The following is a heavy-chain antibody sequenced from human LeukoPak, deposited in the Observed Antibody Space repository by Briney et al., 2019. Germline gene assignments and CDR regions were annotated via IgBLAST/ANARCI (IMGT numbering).Heavy chain of an antibody. CDR2: ISFDGSNQ. CDR3: ARGWFYFDY. CDR1: GFTFSSYD. J-gene: IGHJ4*02. Sequence: GGSLRLSCAASGFTFSSYDMHWVRQAPGKGLEWVAVISFDGSNQYFADSVKGRFTISRDNSKNTLYLQMNSLRTEDTAVYYCARGWFYFDYWGQGTLVTVSS. D-gene: IGHD2-15*01. V-gene: IGHV3-30-3*01.